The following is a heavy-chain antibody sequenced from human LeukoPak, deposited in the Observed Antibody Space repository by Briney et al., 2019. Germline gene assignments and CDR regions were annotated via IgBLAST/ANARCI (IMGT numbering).Heavy chain of an antibody. D-gene: IGHD6-6*01. CDR3: ARALGIAARQFDY. CDR2: IYYSGST. CDR1: YGSISSYY. Sequence: SETLSLTCTVSYGSISSYYWSWIRQPPGKGLEWIGYIYYSGSTNYNPSLKSRVNISVETSKNQFSLKLSSVTAADTAVYYCARALGIAARQFDYWGQGTLVTVSS. J-gene: IGHJ4*02. V-gene: IGHV4-59*01.